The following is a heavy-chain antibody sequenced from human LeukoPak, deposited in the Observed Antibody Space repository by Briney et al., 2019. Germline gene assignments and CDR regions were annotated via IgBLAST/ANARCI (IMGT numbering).Heavy chain of an antibody. J-gene: IGHJ1*01. D-gene: IGHD6-19*01. Sequence: GGSLRLSCAASGFTFPTYTVSWDRQAPGKGLEWVSAIRSSGDSTYYADSAKGRFTISRDNSKNTLYLQMNSLRAEDTALYYCAKGGAVTGTMYFQYWGQGTLITVSS. CDR3: AKGGAVTGTMYFQY. CDR1: GFTFPTYT. CDR2: IRSSGDST. V-gene: IGHV3-23*01.